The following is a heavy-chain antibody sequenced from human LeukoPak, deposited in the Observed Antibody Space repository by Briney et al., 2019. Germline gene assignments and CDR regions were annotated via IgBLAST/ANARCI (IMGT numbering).Heavy chain of an antibody. D-gene: IGHD1-7*01. CDR3: ARSPELRDLVWFDP. CDR1: GFTFSSYG. Sequence: GGSLRLSCAASGFTFSSYGMHWVRQAPGKGLEWVAVIWYDGSNKYYADSVKGRFTISRDNSKNTLYLQMNSLRAEDTAVYYCARSPELRDLVWFDPWGQGNLVTVSS. J-gene: IGHJ5*02. V-gene: IGHV3-33*01. CDR2: IWYDGSNK.